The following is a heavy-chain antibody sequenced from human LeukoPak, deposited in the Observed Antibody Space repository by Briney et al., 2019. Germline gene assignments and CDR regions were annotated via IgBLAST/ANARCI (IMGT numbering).Heavy chain of an antibody. D-gene: IGHD3-16*02. CDR1: GFTFSSYA. CDR3: AKDPELRLGELSLFDY. J-gene: IGHJ4*02. Sequence: PGGSLRLSCAASGFTFSSYAMSWVRQAPGKGLEWVSAISGSGGSTYYADSVKGRFTNSRDNSKNTLYLQMNSLRAEDTAVYYCAKDPELRLGELSLFDYWGQGTLVTVSS. V-gene: IGHV3-23*01. CDR2: ISGSGGST.